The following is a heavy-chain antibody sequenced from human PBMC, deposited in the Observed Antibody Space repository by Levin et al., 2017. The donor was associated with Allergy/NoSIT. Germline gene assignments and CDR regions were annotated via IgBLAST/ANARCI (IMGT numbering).Heavy chain of an antibody. Sequence: GGSLRLSCAASGFTFSDYYMSWIRQAPGKGLEWVSYISSSGSTIYYADSVKGRFTISRDNAKNSLYLQMNSLRAEDTAVYYCARDRGEGPIAGYYYYYGMDVWGQGTTVTVSS. D-gene: IGHD3-10*01. V-gene: IGHV3-11*01. CDR3: ARDRGEGPIAGYYYYYGMDV. CDR1: GFTFSDYY. J-gene: IGHJ6*02. CDR2: ISSSGSTI.